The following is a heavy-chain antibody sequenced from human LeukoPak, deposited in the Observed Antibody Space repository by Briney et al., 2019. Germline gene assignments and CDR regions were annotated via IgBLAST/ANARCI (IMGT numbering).Heavy chain of an antibody. CDR2: INSDGGNT. CDR1: GYTFSNDW. CDR3: VRGGSSVSFDY. D-gene: IGHD3-10*01. V-gene: IGHV3-74*01. Sequence: GGSLRFSCAASGYTFSNDWMHCVRQTPGKGLVWVSRINSDGGNTNYADSVKGRFTVSRDNAKNTLYLQINSLRVEDTALYYCVRGGSSVSFDYWGQGTLVAVSS. J-gene: IGHJ4*02.